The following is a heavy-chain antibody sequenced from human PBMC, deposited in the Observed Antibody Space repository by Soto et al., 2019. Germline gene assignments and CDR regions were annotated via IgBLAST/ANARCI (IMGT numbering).Heavy chain of an antibody. CDR1: GYTFTSYA. Sequence: ASVKVSCKASGYTFTSYAMHWVRQAPGQRLEWMGWINAGNGNTKYSQKFQGRVTITRDTSASTAYMELSSLRSEDTAVYYCAREGSIAARPAWFDPWGQGTLVTVSS. D-gene: IGHD6-6*01. V-gene: IGHV1-3*01. J-gene: IGHJ5*02. CDR2: INAGNGNT. CDR3: AREGSIAARPAWFDP.